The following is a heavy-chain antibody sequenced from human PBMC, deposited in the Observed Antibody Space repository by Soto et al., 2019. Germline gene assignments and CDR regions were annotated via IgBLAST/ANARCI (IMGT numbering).Heavy chain of an antibody. CDR2: IDSSGEK. CDR1: GLSITDSEMG. Sequence: QVTLKESGPVLVNPTEPLTLRCTVSGLSITDSEMGVSWIRQPPGRPLEWLAHIDSSGEKSYRTFLKSRLAISKDTSKSQIVLTMTNMDPADTATYYCARRHLAVAVSPWFDPWGQGIPVTVSS. D-gene: IGHD6-19*01. J-gene: IGHJ5*02. V-gene: IGHV2-26*01. CDR3: ARRHLAVAVSPWFDP.